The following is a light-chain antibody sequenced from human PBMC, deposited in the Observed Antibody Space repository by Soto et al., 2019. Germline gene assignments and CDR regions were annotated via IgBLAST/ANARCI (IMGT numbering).Light chain of an antibody. V-gene: IGLV2-14*01. CDR2: EVS. Sequence: QSVLAQPASVSGSPGQSITISCTGTSSEVGGYNYVSWYQQHPGKAPKLMIYEVSNRPSGVSNRFSGSKSGNTASLTISGLQAEDEADYYCSSYTSSSTLAYVFGTGTKVTVL. J-gene: IGLJ1*01. CDR1: SSEVGGYNY. CDR3: SSYTSSSTLAYV.